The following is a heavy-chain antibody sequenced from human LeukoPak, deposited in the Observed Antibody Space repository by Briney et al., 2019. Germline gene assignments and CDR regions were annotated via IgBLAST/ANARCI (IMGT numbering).Heavy chain of an antibody. CDR3: ARGTYSSGWAANYDAFDI. D-gene: IGHD6-19*01. CDR2: INPNSGGT. V-gene: IGHV1-2*02. Sequence: GASVKVSCKASGYTFTGYYMHWVRQAPGQGLEWMGWINPNSGGTNYAQKFQGRVTMTRDTSISTAYMELSRLRSDDTAVYYCARGTYSSGWAANYDAFDIWGQGTIVTVSS. J-gene: IGHJ3*02. CDR1: GYTFTGYY.